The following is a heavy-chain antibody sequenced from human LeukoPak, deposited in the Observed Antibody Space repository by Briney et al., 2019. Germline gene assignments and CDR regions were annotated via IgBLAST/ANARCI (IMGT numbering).Heavy chain of an antibody. D-gene: IGHD6-6*01. CDR2: ISSSSSVI. J-gene: IGHJ4*02. V-gene: IGHV3-48*01. CDR1: GFTFSSYS. Sequence: GGSLRLSWAASGFTFSSYSMNWVRQTPGEGLESVSYISSSSSVIYYADSVKGRFTISRDNAKNSLYLQMSSLRSEDTAVYYCARDLGSSLARPFDYWGQGTLVTVSS. CDR3: ARDLGSSLARPFDY.